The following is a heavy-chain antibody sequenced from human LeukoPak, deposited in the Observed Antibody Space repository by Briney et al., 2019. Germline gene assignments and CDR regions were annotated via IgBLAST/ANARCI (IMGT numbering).Heavy chain of an antibody. V-gene: IGHV4-61*02. J-gene: IGHJ6*03. D-gene: IGHD3-16*02. CDR2: IYTSGST. CDR3: ARVGVSSHYYYYMDV. CDR1: GGSISSGSYY. Sequence: PSETLSLTCTVSGGSISSGSYYLSWIRQPAGKGLEWIGRIYTSGSTNYNPSLKSRVTISVDTSKNQFSLKLSSVTAADTAVYYCARVGVSSHYYYYMDVWGKGTTVTVSS.